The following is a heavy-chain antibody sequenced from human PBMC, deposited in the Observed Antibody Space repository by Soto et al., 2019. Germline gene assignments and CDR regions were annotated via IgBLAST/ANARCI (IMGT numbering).Heavy chain of an antibody. D-gene: IGHD6-19*01. CDR2: ISGYNGKT. CDR1: GYMFNSYG. Sequence: QVQLVQSGGEVKKPGASVKVSCKTSGYMFNSYGMSWLRQAPGQGLEWLGWISGYNGKTEYAEKFQGRVTMTIETSTTTVQMELRSLRYDDTASYYCARDETYSSGWYFEYWGQGTLVTVTP. J-gene: IGHJ4*02. V-gene: IGHV1-18*01. CDR3: ARDETYSSGWYFEY.